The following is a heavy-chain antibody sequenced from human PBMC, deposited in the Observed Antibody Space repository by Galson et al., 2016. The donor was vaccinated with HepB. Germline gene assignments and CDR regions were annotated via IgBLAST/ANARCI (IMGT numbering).Heavy chain of an antibody. D-gene: IGHD6-19*01. CDR1: GYTFTSYG. Sequence: SVKVSCKASGYTFTSYGISWVRQAPGQGLEWMGWISAYNGNTNYAQKLQGRVTMTTDTSTSTAYMELRRLRSDDTAVYYCARDRHQYSSGWYVGGMDVWGERTTVTFSS. CDR3: ARDRHQYSSGWYVGGMDV. V-gene: IGHV1-18*01. J-gene: IGHJ6*02. CDR2: ISAYNGNT.